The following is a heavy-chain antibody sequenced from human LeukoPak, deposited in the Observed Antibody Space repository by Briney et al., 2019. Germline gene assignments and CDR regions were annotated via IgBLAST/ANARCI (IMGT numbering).Heavy chain of an antibody. CDR2: ISGSGGST. V-gene: IGHV3-23*01. CDR3: AKAPRRTFDY. J-gene: IGHJ4*02. CDR1: GFTFSSYA. Sequence: GGSLRLSCAVSGFTFSSYAMSWVRQAPGKGLEWVSAISGSGGSTYYADSVKGRFTISRDNSNNTLYLQMNSLRAEDTAVYYCAKAPRRTFDYWGQGTLVTVSS.